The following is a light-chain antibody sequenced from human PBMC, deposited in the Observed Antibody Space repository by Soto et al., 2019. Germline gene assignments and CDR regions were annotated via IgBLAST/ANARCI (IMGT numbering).Light chain of an antibody. CDR2: GVS. CDR1: SSDVGAYNS. Sequence: QSALTQPASVSGSHGQSITISCTGTSSDVGAYNSVSWYQQHPGKAPKLMIYGVSNRPSGISNRFSGSKSGNTASLTISGLQTEDEADYYCSSFISSTTLALCVFGTGTKLTVL. V-gene: IGLV2-14*03. J-gene: IGLJ1*01. CDR3: SSFISSTTLALCV.